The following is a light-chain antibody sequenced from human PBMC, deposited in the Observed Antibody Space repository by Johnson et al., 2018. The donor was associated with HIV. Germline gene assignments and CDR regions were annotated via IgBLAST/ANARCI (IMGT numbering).Light chain of an antibody. CDR2: EKN. CDR1: SSNIGNNY. J-gene: IGLJ1*01. CDR3: GTWDSSLNVYV. V-gene: IGLV1-51*02. Sequence: QSVLTQPPSVSAAPGQKVTISCSGSSSNIGNNYVSWYQQLPGTAPKLLIYEKNKRPSGIPDRFSASKSGTSATLDITGLQTGDEADYYCGTWDSSLNVYVFGTGTKVTVL.